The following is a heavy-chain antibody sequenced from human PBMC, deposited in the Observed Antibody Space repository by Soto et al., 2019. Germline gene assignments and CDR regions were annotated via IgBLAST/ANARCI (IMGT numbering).Heavy chain of an antibody. J-gene: IGHJ4*02. CDR1: GYTFTTYA. CDR2: INADNGNT. CDR3: ARDIFGLLSIGVSDV. V-gene: IGHV1-3*01. Sequence: GASVKVSCKASGYTFTTYAIHWVRQAPGQRLEWMGWINADNGNTKYSQKFQGRVTITRDTSANTAYMELSSLRSEDTAVYYCARDIFGLLSIGVSDVWGQGTLVTVSS. D-gene: IGHD3-3*01.